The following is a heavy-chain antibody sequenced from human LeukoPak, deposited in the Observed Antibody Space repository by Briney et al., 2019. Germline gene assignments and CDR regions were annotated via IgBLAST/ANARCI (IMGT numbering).Heavy chain of an antibody. V-gene: IGHV3-53*01. D-gene: IGHD5-18*01. Sequence: GGSLRLSCAASGFTFSSYAMSWVRQAPGKGLEWVSVIYSGDSTYYADSVKGRFTISRDNSKNTLYLQMNSLRAEDTAVYYCAREGYSYGFYYFDYWGQGTLVTVSS. CDR1: GFTFSSYA. CDR3: AREGYSYGFYYFDY. CDR2: IYSGDST. J-gene: IGHJ4*02.